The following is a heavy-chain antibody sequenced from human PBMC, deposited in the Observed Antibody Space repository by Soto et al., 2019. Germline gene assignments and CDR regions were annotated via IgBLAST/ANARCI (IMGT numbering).Heavy chain of an antibody. CDR2: MYYSGST. CDR1: GGSISSYY. CDR3: ARGTFGVVKD. D-gene: IGHD3-3*01. Sequence: QVQLQESGPGLVKPSETLSLTCTVSGGSISSYYWSWIRQSPGKGLEWIGYMYYSGSTNYTPSLKRRVTISIDTARNQFSLKLSSVTAGDTAVYYCARGTFGVVKDWGQGTLVTVSS. V-gene: IGHV4-59*01. J-gene: IGHJ4*02.